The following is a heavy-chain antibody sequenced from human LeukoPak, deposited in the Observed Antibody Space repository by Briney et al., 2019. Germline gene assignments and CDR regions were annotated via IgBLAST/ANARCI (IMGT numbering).Heavy chain of an antibody. CDR2: INPYNGNT. CDR3: ARERSGWFFSN. V-gene: IGHV1-18*01. Sequence: SVKVSCKASGYSFTSYGITWVRQAPGQGLEWMGWINPYNGNTNYAQKLQVRVTMTTDTSTSTAYMDLRSLRSDDTAVYYCARERSGWFFSNWGQGTLVTVSS. D-gene: IGHD6-19*01. CDR1: GYSFTSYG. J-gene: IGHJ4*02.